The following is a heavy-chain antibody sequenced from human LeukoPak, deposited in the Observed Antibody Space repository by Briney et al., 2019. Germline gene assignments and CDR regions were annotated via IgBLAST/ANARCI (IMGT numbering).Heavy chain of an antibody. CDR1: GGSFSGYY. CDR2: INHSGST. J-gene: IGHJ5*02. D-gene: IGHD3-3*01. Sequence: ASETLSLTCAVYGGSFSGYYWSWIRQPPGKGLEWIGEINHSGSTNYNPSLKSRVTISVDTFKNQFSLKLSSVTAADTAVYYCARERLYYDFWSGYPYPFDPWGQGTLVSVSS. V-gene: IGHV4-34*01. CDR3: ARERLYYDFWSGYPYPFDP.